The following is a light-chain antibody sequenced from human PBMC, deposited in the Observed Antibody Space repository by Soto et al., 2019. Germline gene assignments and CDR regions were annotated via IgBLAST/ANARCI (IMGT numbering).Light chain of an antibody. CDR2: VSS. Sequence: ENAVTQSPGTLSLFPGERATLSCRASQSFSSSCVACYHQKPRQAPRLLIDVSSNRATGIPESFSGSGSGTDFTLTISRLEPEDFAVYYCQHYVVAPLTFGGGTKVEL. J-gene: IGKJ4*01. CDR1: QSFSSSC. V-gene: IGKV3-20*01. CDR3: QHYVVAPLT.